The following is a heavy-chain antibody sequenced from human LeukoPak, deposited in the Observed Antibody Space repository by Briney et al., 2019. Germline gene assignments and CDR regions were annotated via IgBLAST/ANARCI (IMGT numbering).Heavy chain of an antibody. CDR1: GFTFNSYS. J-gene: IGHJ4*02. CDR2: IKQDGSEK. Sequence: GGSLRLSCAASGFTFNSYSMSWVRQAPGKGLEWVANIKQDGSEKYYVDSVKGRFTISRDNAKNSLYLQMNSLRAEDTAVYYCTRIAAAGFDCWGQGALVTVSS. V-gene: IGHV3-7*01. CDR3: TRIAAAGFDC. D-gene: IGHD6-13*01.